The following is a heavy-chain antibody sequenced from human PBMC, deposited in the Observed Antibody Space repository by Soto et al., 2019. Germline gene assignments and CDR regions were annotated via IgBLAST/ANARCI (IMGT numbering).Heavy chain of an antibody. D-gene: IGHD3-22*01. V-gene: IGHV1-69*06. CDR1: GGTFSSYA. Sequence: SVKVSWKASGGTFSSYAISWVRQAPGQGLEWMGGTIPIFGTANYAQKLQGRVTITADKSTSTAYMELSSLRSEDTAVYYCARDPLDLYYYDSSGYYPPQVNFDYWGQGTLVTVS. CDR3: ARDPLDLYYYDSSGYYPPQVNFDY. J-gene: IGHJ4*02. CDR2: TIPIFGTA.